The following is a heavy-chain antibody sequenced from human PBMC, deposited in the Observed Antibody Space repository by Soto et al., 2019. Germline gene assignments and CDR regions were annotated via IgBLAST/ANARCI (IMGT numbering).Heavy chain of an antibody. V-gene: IGHV1-2*02. CDR2: INPKSGDT. D-gene: IGHD1-7*01. J-gene: IGHJ4*02. Sequence: QVRLMQSGPEVRRPGASVTVYCKASGYTFTHYFIHWVRRAPGQGLEWMGYINPKSGDTHYSQTFRGRVSMTRDTSTDTANMGLSSLKSDDTAVYFCARVPGHKNSRGDFWGQGTPITVSS. CDR1: GYTFTHYF. CDR3: ARVPGHKNSRGDF.